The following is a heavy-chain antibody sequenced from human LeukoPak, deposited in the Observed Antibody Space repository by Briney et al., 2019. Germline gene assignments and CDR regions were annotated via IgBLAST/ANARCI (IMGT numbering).Heavy chain of an antibody. CDR1: GYTFTGYY. J-gene: IGHJ4*02. Sequence: ASVKVSCEASGYTFTGYYMHWVRQAPGQGLEWMGWINPNSGGTNYAQKFQGRVTMTRDTSISTAYMELSRLRSDDTAVYYCARVPCSSTSCYHIDYWGQGTLVTVSS. V-gene: IGHV1-2*02. CDR3: ARVPCSSTSCYHIDY. D-gene: IGHD2-2*01. CDR2: INPNSGGT.